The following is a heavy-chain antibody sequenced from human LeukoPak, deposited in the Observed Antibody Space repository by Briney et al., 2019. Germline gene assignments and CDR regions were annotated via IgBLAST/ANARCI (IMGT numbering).Heavy chain of an antibody. Sequence: SGGSLRLSCAASGFTFSSYAMHWVRQAPGKGLEWVSGISWNSGSIGYADSVKGRFTISRDNAKNSLYLQMNSLRAEDMALYYCAKAGHSGSYSDAFDIWGQGTMVTVSS. V-gene: IGHV3-9*03. D-gene: IGHD1-26*01. CDR2: ISWNSGSI. CDR1: GFTFSSYA. CDR3: AKAGHSGSYSDAFDI. J-gene: IGHJ3*02.